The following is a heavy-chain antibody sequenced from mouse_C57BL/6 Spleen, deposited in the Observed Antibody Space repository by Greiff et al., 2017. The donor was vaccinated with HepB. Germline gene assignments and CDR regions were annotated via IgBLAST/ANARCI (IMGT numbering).Heavy chain of an antibody. Sequence: QVQLQQPGAELVMPGASVKLSCKASGYTFTSYWMHWVKRRPGQGLEWIGEIDPSDSYTNYNQKFKGKSTLTVDKSSSTAYMQLSSLTSEDSAVYYCAIYYGYDWFAYWGQGTLVTVSA. CDR1: GYTFTSYW. CDR3: AIYYGYDWFAY. V-gene: IGHV1-69*01. D-gene: IGHD2-2*01. J-gene: IGHJ3*01. CDR2: IDPSDSYT.